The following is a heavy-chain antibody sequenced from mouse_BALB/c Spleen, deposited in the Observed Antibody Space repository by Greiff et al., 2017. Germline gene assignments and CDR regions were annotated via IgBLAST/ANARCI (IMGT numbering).Heavy chain of an antibody. CDR2: INPSNGRT. J-gene: IGHJ2*01. CDR3: AKFITTLFDY. D-gene: IGHD1-2*01. Sequence: QVQLQQPGAELVKPGASVKLSCKASGYTFTSYWMHWVKQRPGQGLEWIGEINPSNGRTNYNEKFKSKATLTVDKSSSTAYMQLSSLTSEDSAVYYCAKFITTLFDYWGQGTTLTVSA. CDR1: GYTFTSYW. V-gene: IGHV1S81*02.